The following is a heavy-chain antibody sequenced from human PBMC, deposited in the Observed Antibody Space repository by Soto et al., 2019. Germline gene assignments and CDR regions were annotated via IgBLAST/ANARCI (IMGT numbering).Heavy chain of an antibody. Sequence: LSLTSAVYGGSFSGYYWSWIRQPPGKGLEWIGEINHSGSTNYNPSLKSRVTISVDTSKNQFSLKLSSVTAADTAVYYCARGPMLGEYYVNSDSMDAWDQGTKVPVS. V-gene: IGHV4-34*01. CDR1: GGSFSGYY. J-gene: IGHJ6*02. CDR2: INHSGST. CDR3: ARGPMLGEYYVNSDSMDA. D-gene: IGHD3-3*01.